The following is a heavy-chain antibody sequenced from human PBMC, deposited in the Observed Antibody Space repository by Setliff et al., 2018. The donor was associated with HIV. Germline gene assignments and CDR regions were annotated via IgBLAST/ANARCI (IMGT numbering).Heavy chain of an antibody. CDR2: LHYNGNT. V-gene: IGHV4-59*01. J-gene: IGHJ4*02. Sequence: PSETLSLTCTVSGGSISSYYWTWIRQPPGKGLEWIGYLHYNGNTNSNSSLKSRLTMSVDTSRNHFSLKLNSVTTADTAMYYCARDPGYTYGSTFHFDDWGQGTLVTVSS. D-gene: IGHD5-18*01. CDR1: GGSISSYY. CDR3: ARDPGYTYGSTFHFDD.